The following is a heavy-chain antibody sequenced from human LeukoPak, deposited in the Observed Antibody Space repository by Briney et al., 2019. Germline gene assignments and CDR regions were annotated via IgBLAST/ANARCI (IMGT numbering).Heavy chain of an antibody. CDR2: INPSGGST. CDR1: GYTFTSYY. V-gene: IGHV1-46*01. Sequence: ASVKVSCKASGYTFTSYYLHWVRQAPGQGLEWMGIINPSGGSTSYAQKFQGRVTMTRDMSTSTVYMELSSLRSEDTAVYYCARAATYYYDSSYFDYWGQGTLVTVSS. D-gene: IGHD3-22*01. J-gene: IGHJ4*02. CDR3: ARAATYYYDSSYFDY.